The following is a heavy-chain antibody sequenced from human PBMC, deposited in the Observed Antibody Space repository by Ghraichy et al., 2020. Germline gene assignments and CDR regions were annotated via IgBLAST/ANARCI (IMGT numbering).Heavy chain of an antibody. J-gene: IGHJ4*02. CDR1: GFTFSSYG. Sequence: GGSLRLSCAASGFTFSSYGMHWVRQAPGKGLEWVAVIWYDGSNKYYADSVKGRFTISRDNSKNTLYLQMSSLRAEDTAVYYCARGRYYGSGSYYSSPDYWGQGTLVTVSS. V-gene: IGHV3-33*01. CDR2: IWYDGSNK. CDR3: ARGRYYGSGSYYSSPDY. D-gene: IGHD3-10*01.